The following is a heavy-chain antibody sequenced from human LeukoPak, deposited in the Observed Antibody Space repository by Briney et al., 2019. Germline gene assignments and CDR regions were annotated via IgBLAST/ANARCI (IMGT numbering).Heavy chain of an antibody. V-gene: IGHV3-74*01. J-gene: IGHJ4*02. CDR1: GFTLSNYW. D-gene: IGHD3-3*01. CDR2: IKSDGNIT. Sequence: GGSLRLSCAASGFTLSNYWMYWVRHAPGKGLVWVSQIKSDGNITNYADSVKGRFTISRDNAKNTLFLQMNSLRAEDTAVYYCGRSGDFWSGSGVAYWGQGTLVTVSS. CDR3: GRSGDFWSGSGVAY.